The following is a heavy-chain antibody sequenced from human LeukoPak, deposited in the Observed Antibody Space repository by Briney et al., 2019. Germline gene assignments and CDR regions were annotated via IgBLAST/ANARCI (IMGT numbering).Heavy chain of an antibody. CDR3: ARDGGWGYYFDY. Sequence: GGSLRLSCAASGFTFSSYEMNWARQAPGKGLEWVSYIDTSDSTIYYADSVKGRFTISRDNAKNSLYLQMHNLRAEDTALYYCARDGGWGYYFDYWGQGTRVTVSS. D-gene: IGHD2-15*01. V-gene: IGHV3-48*03. CDR2: IDTSDSTI. J-gene: IGHJ4*02. CDR1: GFTFSSYE.